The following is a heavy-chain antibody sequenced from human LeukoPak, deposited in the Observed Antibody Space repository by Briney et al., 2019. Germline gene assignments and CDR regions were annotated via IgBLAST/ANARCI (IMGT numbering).Heavy chain of an antibody. V-gene: IGHV4-59*01. Sequence: ASETLSLTCTVSGGSISSYYWSWIRQPPGKGLEWIGYIYHSGSTNYSPSLKSRVTISGDTSKNQFSLKLRSVTAADTAVYFCARATLHSSGWFSRGEWFDPWGQGTLVTVSS. D-gene: IGHD6-19*01. CDR3: ARATLHSSGWFSRGEWFDP. CDR1: GGSISSYY. J-gene: IGHJ5*02. CDR2: IYHSGST.